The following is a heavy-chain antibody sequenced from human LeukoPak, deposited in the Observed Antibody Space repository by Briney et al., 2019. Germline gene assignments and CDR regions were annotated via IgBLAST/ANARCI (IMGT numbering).Heavy chain of an antibody. Sequence: GGSLRLSCAASGFTFSTYSMNWVRQAPGKGLEWVSYISSSSSTMYYADSVRGRFTISRDNAKNSLYLQMNSLRDEDTAVYYCARERYYGDYPDYWGQGTLVTVSS. V-gene: IGHV3-48*02. CDR3: ARERYYGDYPDY. CDR2: ISSSSSTM. CDR1: GFTFSTYS. J-gene: IGHJ4*02. D-gene: IGHD4-17*01.